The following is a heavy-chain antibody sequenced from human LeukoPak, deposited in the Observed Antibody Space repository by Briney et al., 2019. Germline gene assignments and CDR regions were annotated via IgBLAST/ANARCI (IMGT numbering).Heavy chain of an antibody. Sequence: GASVKVSCKASGYTFTGYYMHWVRQAPGQGLEWMGRINPNSGGTNYAQKFQGRVTMTRDTSITTAYMELSRLRSDDTAVYYCARADSNNWDAKYYFDYWGQGALVTVSS. V-gene: IGHV1-2*06. CDR2: INPNSGGT. J-gene: IGHJ4*02. CDR3: ARADSNNWDAKYYFDY. CDR1: GYTFTGYY. D-gene: IGHD1-26*01.